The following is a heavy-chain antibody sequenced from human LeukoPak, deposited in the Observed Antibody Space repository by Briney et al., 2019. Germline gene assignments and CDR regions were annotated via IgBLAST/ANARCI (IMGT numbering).Heavy chain of an antibody. V-gene: IGHV3-15*01. J-gene: IGHJ4*02. CDR3: TTFLAVNPFDY. D-gene: IGHD3-3*01. CDR2: IKSKTDGGTT. CDR1: GFTFSNAW. Sequence: GGSLRLSCAASGFTFSNAWMSWVRQAPGKGLEWVGRIKSKTDGGTTDYAAPVRGRFTISRDDSKNTLYLQMNSLKTEDTAVYYCTTFLAVNPFDYWGQGTLVTVSS.